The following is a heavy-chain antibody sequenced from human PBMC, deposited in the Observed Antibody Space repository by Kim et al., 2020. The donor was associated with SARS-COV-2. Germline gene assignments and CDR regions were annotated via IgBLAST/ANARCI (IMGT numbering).Heavy chain of an antibody. CDR3: ARDRAMDV. J-gene: IGHJ6*02. CDR2: GGT. Sequence: GGTNNNPTHKSRVTISVDKSKNQYSLKLSSGTAADTAVYYCARDRAMDVWGQGTTVTVSS. V-gene: IGHV4-4*02.